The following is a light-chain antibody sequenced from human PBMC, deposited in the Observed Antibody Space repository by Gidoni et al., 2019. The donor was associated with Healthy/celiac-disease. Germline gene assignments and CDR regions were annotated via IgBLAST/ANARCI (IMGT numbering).Light chain of an antibody. J-gene: IGKJ1*01. CDR1: QSVSSSY. CDR2: DAY. CDR3: QQYGIPPWT. V-gene: IGKV3D-20*01. Sequence: EIVLTPSPATLSLSPGDRATLTCGASQSVSSSYLAWYQQKPAPAPRLLIYDAYSRATGIPDRCSGSGSGTDFTLTISRLEPEDVAVYYCQQYGIPPWTFGQGTKVEIK.